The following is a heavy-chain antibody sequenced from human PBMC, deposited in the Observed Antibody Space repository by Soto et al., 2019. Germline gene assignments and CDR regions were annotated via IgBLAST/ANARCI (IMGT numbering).Heavy chain of an antibody. Sequence: PGGSLRLSSEASGFTFRSYSMNWVRQAPGKRLEWISYISSSSTTIYYGDSVKGRFTISRDNARNSLYLQMNGLRYEDTAVYYCARLMIVPGGEAFDIWGQGTMVTVSS. CDR3: ARLMIVPGGEAFDI. CDR1: GFTFRSYS. V-gene: IGHV3-48*02. CDR2: ISSSSTTI. D-gene: IGHD2-2*01. J-gene: IGHJ3*02.